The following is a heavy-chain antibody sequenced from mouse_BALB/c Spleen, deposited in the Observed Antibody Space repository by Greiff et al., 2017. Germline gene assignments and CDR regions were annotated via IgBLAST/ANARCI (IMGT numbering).Heavy chain of an antibody. J-gene: IGHJ3*01. CDR3: TRQLSGAPACCSY. Sequence: EVQRVESGGGLVQPGGSLRLSCATSGFTFTDYYMNWVRQPPGKALEWLGFIRNKANGYTTEYSASVKGRFTISRDNSQSILYLQMNTLRAEDSASYYCTRQLSGAPACCSYWRRGTVVSVCA. CDR2: IRNKANGYTT. CDR1: GFTFTDYY. V-gene: IGHV7-3*02. D-gene: IGHD1-1*02.